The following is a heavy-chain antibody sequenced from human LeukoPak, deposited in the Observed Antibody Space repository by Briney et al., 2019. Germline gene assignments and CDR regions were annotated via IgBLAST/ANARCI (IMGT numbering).Heavy chain of an antibody. V-gene: IGHV1-2*02. J-gene: IGHJ4*02. CDR1: GYTFTGYF. Sequence: ASVKVSCKASGYTFTGYFMHWVRQAPGQGLEWMGWINPNSGGTNYAQKFQGRVTMTRDTSISTAYMELSRLRSDDTAVYYCARDSELGSGFDYWGQGTLVTVSS. CDR3: ARDSELGSGFDY. CDR2: INPNSGGT. D-gene: IGHD3-10*01.